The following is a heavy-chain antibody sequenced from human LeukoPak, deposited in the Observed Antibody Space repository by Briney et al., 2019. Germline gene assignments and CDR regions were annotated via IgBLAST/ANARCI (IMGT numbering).Heavy chain of an antibody. CDR3: AREAADGWFDP. V-gene: IGHV1-8*03. J-gene: IGHJ5*02. CDR2: MNAYSSNT. Sequence: SLKVSCKASGYTFTSYDINWVREATGQGLEWMGWMNAYSSNTGYAQKFQGRVTITRNTSISTAYMELSSLRSEDTAVYYCAREAADGWFDPWGQGTLVSASS. CDR1: GYTFTSYD. D-gene: IGHD6-25*01.